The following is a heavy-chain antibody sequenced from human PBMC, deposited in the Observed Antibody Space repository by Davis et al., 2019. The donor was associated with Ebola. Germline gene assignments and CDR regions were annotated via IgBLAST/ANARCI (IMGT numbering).Heavy chain of an antibody. D-gene: IGHD2-15*01. CDR3: ARDRVCSGATCYAYFDF. Sequence: AASVKVSCKASGYTFTGYYIHWVRQAPGQGLEWMGWINPNSGDTKYSQKFQGWVTMTRDTPISTAYMELNRLTSDDTAVYYCARDRVCSGATCYAYFDFWGQVTLVTVSS. J-gene: IGHJ4*02. CDR1: GYTFTGYY. CDR2: INPNSGDT. V-gene: IGHV1-2*04.